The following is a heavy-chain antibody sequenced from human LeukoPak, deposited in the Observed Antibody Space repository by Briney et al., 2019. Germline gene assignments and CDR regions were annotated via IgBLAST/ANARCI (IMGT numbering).Heavy chain of an antibody. D-gene: IGHD3-3*01. Sequence: PGGSLRLSCAASGFTFSSYGMHWVRQAPGKGLEWVAFIRYDGSNKYYADSVKGRFTISRDNSKNTLYLQMNSLRAEDTAVYYCAKDTTIFGVFYYFDYWGQGTLVTVSS. CDR1: GFTFSSYG. J-gene: IGHJ4*02. V-gene: IGHV3-30*02. CDR3: AKDTTIFGVFYYFDY. CDR2: IRYDGSNK.